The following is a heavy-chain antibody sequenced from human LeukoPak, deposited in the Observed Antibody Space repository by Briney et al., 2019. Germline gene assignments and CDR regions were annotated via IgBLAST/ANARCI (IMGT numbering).Heavy chain of an antibody. V-gene: IGHV1-8*03. CDR1: GYTFTNYD. J-gene: IGHJ6*03. Sequence: ASVKVSCKASGYTFTNYDINWVRQATGQGLEWMGWVNPNSGNTGYAQKFQGRVTITRDTSISTAYMELSSLRSEDTAVYYCARVRVVRYYYYYYMDVWGKGTTVTVSS. CDR3: ARVRVVRYYYYYYMDV. D-gene: IGHD3-3*01. CDR2: VNPNSGNT.